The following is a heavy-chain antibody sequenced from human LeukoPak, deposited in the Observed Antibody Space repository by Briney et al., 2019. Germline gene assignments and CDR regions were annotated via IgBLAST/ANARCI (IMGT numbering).Heavy chain of an antibody. Sequence: PGGSLRLSCAASGFTFSSYSMNWVRQAPGKGLEWVSSISSSSSYIYYADSVKGRFTISRDNAKNPLYLQMNSLRAEDTAVYYCARVGNWGKYYYYYMDVWGKGTTVTVSS. CDR3: ARVGNWGKYYYYYMDV. CDR2: ISSSSSYI. J-gene: IGHJ6*03. V-gene: IGHV3-21*01. D-gene: IGHD7-27*01. CDR1: GFTFSSYS.